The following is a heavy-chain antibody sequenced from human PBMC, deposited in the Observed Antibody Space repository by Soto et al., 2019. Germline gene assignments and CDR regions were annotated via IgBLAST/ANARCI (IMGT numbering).Heavy chain of an antibody. CDR1: GVSIRSGGYY. CDR2: IHYSGNT. D-gene: IGHD3-3*02. V-gene: IGHV4-31*03. Sequence: QVQLQESGPGLVKPSQTLSLTCSVSGVSIRSGGYYWSWIRQHPGKGLEWIGYIHYSGNTYYNPSLKSRAFISVDTAENSFSLSLSSVTAADTAEYYCASPTVSTGIFELRGQGTLITVSS. CDR3: ASPTVSTGIFEL. J-gene: IGHJ4*02.